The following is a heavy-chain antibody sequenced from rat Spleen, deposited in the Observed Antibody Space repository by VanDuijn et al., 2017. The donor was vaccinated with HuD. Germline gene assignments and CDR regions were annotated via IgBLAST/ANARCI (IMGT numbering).Heavy chain of an antibody. CDR1: GFTFSNYY. CDR3: TRFDYPGIPGYYVMDA. J-gene: IGHJ4*01. Sequence: EVQLVESGGGLVQPGRSLKLSCAASGFTFSNYYMAWVRQAPKKGLEWVATISTSGSRTYYPESVKGRFTVSRDKAKSSLYLQMNSLKSEDTATYYCTRFDYPGIPGYYVMDAWGQGASVTVSS. CDR2: ISTSGSRT. D-gene: IGHD1-4*01. V-gene: IGHV5-25*01.